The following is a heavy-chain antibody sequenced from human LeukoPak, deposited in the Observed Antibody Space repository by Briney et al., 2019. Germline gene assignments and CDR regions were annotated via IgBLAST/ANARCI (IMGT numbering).Heavy chain of an antibody. CDR3: ARDDTIVPYYFDY. J-gene: IGHJ4*02. D-gene: IGHD3-9*01. CDR1: GFAFSTYY. Sequence: GGSLRLSCAASGFAFSTYYMSWVRQAPGTGLEWVANIKQDGSEKYYVDSVKGRFTISRDNAKNSLYLQMNSLRAEDTAVYYCARDDTIVPYYFDYWGQGTLVTVSS. V-gene: IGHV3-7*01. CDR2: IKQDGSEK.